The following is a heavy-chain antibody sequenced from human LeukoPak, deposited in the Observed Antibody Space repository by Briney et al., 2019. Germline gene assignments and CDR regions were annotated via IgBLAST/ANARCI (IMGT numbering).Heavy chain of an antibody. CDR2: INPNNGGT. J-gene: IGHJ2*01. D-gene: IGHD6-13*01. CDR1: GYTFTGYY. CDR3: ARYTSSSSYWYFDL. V-gene: IGHV1-2*02. Sequence: ASVKVSCKASGYTFTGYYMHWVRQAPGQGLEWMGWINPNNGGTNYAQKFQGRVTMTRDTSISTAYMELSRLRSDDTAVYYCARYTSSSSYWYFDLWGRGTLVTVSS.